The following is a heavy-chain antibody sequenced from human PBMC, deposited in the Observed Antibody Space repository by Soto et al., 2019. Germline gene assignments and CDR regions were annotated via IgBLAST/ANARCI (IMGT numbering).Heavy chain of an antibody. V-gene: IGHV3-21*01. CDR3: ARDVGGVVVVAATLGPLWYFDY. J-gene: IGHJ4*02. CDR1: GFTFSSYS. D-gene: IGHD2-15*01. Sequence: GGSLRLSCAASGFTFSSYSMNWVRQAPGKGLEWVSSISSSSYIYYADSVKGRFTISRDNAKNSLYLQMNSLRAEDTAVYYCARDVGGVVVVAATLGPLWYFDYWGQGTLVTVSS. CDR2: ISSSSYI.